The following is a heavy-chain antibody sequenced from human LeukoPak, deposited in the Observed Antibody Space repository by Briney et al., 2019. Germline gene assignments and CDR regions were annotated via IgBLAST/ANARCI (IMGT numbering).Heavy chain of an antibody. Sequence: SVKVSCKASGGAFSSYAISWVRQAPGQGLEWMGRIIPILGMANYAQKFQGRVTITADKSTSTAYMELSSLRSEDTAVYYCARERLRRENTMVRGVIDYWGQGTLVTVSS. V-gene: IGHV1-69*04. CDR1: GGAFSSYA. J-gene: IGHJ4*02. CDR3: ARERLRRENTMVRGVIDY. D-gene: IGHD3-10*01. CDR2: IIPILGMA.